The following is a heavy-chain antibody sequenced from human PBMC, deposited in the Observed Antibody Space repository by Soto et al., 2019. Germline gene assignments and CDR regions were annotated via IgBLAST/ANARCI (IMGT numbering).Heavy chain of an antibody. V-gene: IGHV3-23*01. CDR3: AKGSSTSRPYYFDY. CDR1: GFTFSNYA. J-gene: IGHJ4*02. CDR2: ITGTGADT. D-gene: IGHD2-2*01. Sequence: GGSLRLSCAASGFTFSNYAMSWVRQAPGKGLEWFSAITGTGADTYHADSVKARFTISRDNSKNTLFLQMNSLRAEDIAIYYCAKGSSTSRPYYFDYWGRGTLVTVSS.